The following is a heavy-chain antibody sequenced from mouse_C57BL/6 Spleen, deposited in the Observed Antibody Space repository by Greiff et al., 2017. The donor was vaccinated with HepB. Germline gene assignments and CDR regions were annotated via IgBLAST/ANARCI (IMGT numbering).Heavy chain of an antibody. CDR3: TGPHYYGSPMDY. D-gene: IGHD1-1*01. J-gene: IGHJ4*01. CDR2: IRLKSDNYAT. CDR1: GFTFSNYW. Sequence: EVQLQQSGGGLVQPGGSMKLSCVASGFTFSNYWMNWVRQSPEKGLEWVAQIRLKSDNYATHYAESVKGRFTISRDDSKSSVYLQMNNLRAEDTGIYYCTGPHYYGSPMDYWGQGTSVTVSS. V-gene: IGHV6-3*01.